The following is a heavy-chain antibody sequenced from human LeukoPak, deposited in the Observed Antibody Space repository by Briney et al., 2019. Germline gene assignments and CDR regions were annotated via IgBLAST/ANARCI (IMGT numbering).Heavy chain of an antibody. J-gene: IGHJ4*02. CDR1: GGSFSGYY. CDR3: ARRGSSWYAPSYYFDY. CDR2: INHSGST. Sequence: PSETLSLTCAVYGGSFSGYYWSWIRQPPGKGLEWIGEINHSGSTNYNPSLKSRVTISVDTSKNQFSLKLSSVTAADTAVYYCARRGSSWYAPSYYFDYWGQGTLVTVSS. D-gene: IGHD6-13*01. V-gene: IGHV4-34*01.